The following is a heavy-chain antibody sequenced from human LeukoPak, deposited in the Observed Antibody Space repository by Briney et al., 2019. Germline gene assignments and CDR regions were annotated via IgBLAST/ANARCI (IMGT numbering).Heavy chain of an antibody. D-gene: IGHD2-8*01. CDR3: AKDPWPNTGAFAV. Sequence: GGSLRLSCVASGFTFSSYWMHWVRQAPGKGLVWVSRINTDGSITNYADSVKGRFIISRDNSKNTLSLQMNSLRAEDTAAYYCAKDPWPNTGAFAVWGQGTVVTVSS. CDR2: INTDGSIT. V-gene: IGHV3-74*01. CDR1: GFTFSSYW. J-gene: IGHJ3*01.